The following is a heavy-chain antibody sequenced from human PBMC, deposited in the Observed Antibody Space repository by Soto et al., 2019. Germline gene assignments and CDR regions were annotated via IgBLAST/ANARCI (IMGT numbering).Heavy chain of an antibody. D-gene: IGHD3-16*01. J-gene: IGHJ1*01. Sequence: APEKVSRKASGYRFRDQQIHWLRRAPGEGIEWMGRINPKSDDTNYAQKFQGRVTMTRDTSIDTAYLELTGLTSDDTATYYCPSYLALRFTPRGLRSRGQGTLVTVSS. V-gene: IGHV1-2*02. CDR2: INPKSDDT. CDR3: PSYLALRFTPRGLRS. CDR1: GYRFRDQQ.